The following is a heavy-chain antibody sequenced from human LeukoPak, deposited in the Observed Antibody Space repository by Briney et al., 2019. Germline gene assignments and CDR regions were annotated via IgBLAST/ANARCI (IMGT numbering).Heavy chain of an antibody. V-gene: IGHV3-9*01. CDR1: GFTFDDYA. CDR2: ISWNSGRI. Sequence: GGSLRLSCAASGFTFDDYAMHWVRQAPGKGLEWVSGISWNSGRIGYADSVEGRFTISRDNAKNSLYLQMNSLRAEDTALYYCAKDIHNYYYYGMDVWGQGTTVTVSS. CDR3: AKDIHNYYYYGMDV. J-gene: IGHJ6*02.